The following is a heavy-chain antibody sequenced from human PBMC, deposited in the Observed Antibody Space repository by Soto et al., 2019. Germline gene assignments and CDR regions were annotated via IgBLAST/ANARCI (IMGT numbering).Heavy chain of an antibody. CDR3: ARDQESSSEPDDAFDI. J-gene: IGHJ3*02. CDR2: IIPIFGTA. CDR1: GGTFSSYA. V-gene: IGHV1-69*01. Sequence: VKVSCKASGGTFSSYAISWVRQAPGQGLEWMGGIIPIFGTANYAQKFQGRVTITADESTSTAYMELSSLRSEDTAVYYCARDQESSSEPDDAFDIWGQGXMVTV. D-gene: IGHD6-6*01.